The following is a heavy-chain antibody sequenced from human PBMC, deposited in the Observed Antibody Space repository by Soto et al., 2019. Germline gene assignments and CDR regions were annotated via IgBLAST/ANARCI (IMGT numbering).Heavy chain of an antibody. D-gene: IGHD3-22*01. CDR1: GGSISGHY. V-gene: IGHV4-59*11. J-gene: IGHJ5*02. CDR3: ARQYYYDSSSLLGP. CDR2: IYYSGST. Sequence: SETLSLTCTVSGGSISGHYWSWIRQPPGKGLEWIGYIYYSGSTNYNPSLKSRVTISVDTSKNQFSLKLSSVTAADTAVYYCARQYYYDSSSLLGPWGQGTLVTVS.